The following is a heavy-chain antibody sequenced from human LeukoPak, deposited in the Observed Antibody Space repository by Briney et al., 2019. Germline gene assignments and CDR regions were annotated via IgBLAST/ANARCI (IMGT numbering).Heavy chain of an antibody. CDR3: ARDRWLTPHY. CDR2: ISSSGSTI. D-gene: IGHD5-24*01. Sequence: PGGSLRLSCAASGFIFSDYYMSWIRQAPGKGLEWVSYISSSGSTIYYADSVQGRFTISRDNAKNSLYLHMNSLRVEDTAVYYCARDRWLTPHYWGQGTLVTVSS. J-gene: IGHJ4*02. V-gene: IGHV3-11*01. CDR1: GFIFSDYY.